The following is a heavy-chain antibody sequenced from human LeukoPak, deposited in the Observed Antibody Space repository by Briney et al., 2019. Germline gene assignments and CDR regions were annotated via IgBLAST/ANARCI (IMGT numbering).Heavy chain of an antibody. CDR3: TRGFYDYVWGSYRYCLHDYGMDV. CDR1: GGSFSGYY. J-gene: IGHJ6*02. Sequence: PSETLSLTCAVYGGSFSGYYWSWIRQPPGKGLEWIGEINHSGSTNYNPSLKSRVTISVDTSKNQFSLKLSSVTAADTAVDYSTRGFYDYVWGSYRYCLHDYGMDVWGQGPTVTVSS. D-gene: IGHD3-16*02. V-gene: IGHV4-34*01. CDR2: INHSGST.